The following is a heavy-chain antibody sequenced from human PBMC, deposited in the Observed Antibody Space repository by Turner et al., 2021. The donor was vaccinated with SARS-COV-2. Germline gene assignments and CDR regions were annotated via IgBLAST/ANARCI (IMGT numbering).Heavy chain of an antibody. CDR2: IYYSGST. CDR1: GGSISSSSYY. Sequence: QLQLQESGPGQVKPSETLSLTCTVPGGSISSSSYYRGWLRQPPGKGLEWIGSIYYSGSTYHNPFLKGRVTITVDTYKNQFSLKLSSVTAADTAVYYCSSRRFMSGYSFDYWGQGTLVTVSS. CDR3: SSRRFMSGYSFDY. D-gene: IGHD3-3*01. J-gene: IGHJ4*02. V-gene: IGHV4-39*01.